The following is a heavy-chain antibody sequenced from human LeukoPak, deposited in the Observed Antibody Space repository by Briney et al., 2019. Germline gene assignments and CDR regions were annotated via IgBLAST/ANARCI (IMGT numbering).Heavy chain of an antibody. V-gene: IGHV1-18*01. D-gene: IGHD3-22*01. CDR3: ARDHSGIYYDSSGYSPGY. CDR2: ISAYNGNT. CDR1: GYTFTSYG. J-gene: IGHJ4*02. Sequence: GASVKVSCKASGYTFTSYGISWVRQAPGQGLEWMGCISAYNGNTNYAQKLQGRVTMTTDTSTRTAYMELRSLRSDDTAVYYCARDHSGIYYDSSGYSPGYWGQGTLVTVSS.